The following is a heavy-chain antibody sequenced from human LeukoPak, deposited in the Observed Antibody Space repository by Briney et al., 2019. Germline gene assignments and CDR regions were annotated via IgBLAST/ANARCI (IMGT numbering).Heavy chain of an antibody. CDR3: ASLPGDHR. V-gene: IGHV4-34*01. J-gene: IGHJ4*02. CDR2: INHSGST. D-gene: IGHD3-10*01. CDR1: GGSFSGYY. Sequence: SETLSLTCAVYGGSFSGYYWSSIRQPPGKGLEWIGEINHSGSTNYNPSLKSRVTISVDTSKNQFSLKLSSVTAADTAVYYCASLPGDHRWGQGTLVTVSS.